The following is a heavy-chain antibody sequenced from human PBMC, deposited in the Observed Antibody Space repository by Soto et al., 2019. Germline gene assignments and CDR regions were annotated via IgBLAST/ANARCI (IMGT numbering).Heavy chain of an antibody. D-gene: IGHD6-13*01. V-gene: IGHV3-23*01. CDR2: SSGSGGST. CDR1: GFTFDSYA. Sequence: EVQLLESGGGLGQPGGSLRLSCAASGFTFDSYAMSWVRQAPGKGLEWVSASSGSGGSTYYADSVKGRFTLSRDISKNTLYLQMNSLRSEDTAVFYCARQLGSSTWYGYGFVYWGQGTLVTVSS. CDR3: ARQLGSSTWYGYGFVY. J-gene: IGHJ4*02.